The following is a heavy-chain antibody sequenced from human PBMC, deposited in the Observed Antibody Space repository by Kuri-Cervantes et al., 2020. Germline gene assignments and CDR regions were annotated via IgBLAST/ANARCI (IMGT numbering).Heavy chain of an antibody. CDR3: AKEYSRGYTYGHDAFDM. V-gene: IGHV3-7*03. J-gene: IGHJ3*02. Sequence: GESLKISCAASGFTFSSYWMSWVRQAPGKGLEWVANIKQDESEKYYVDSVKGRFTISRDNTKNSLYLQMNSLTTEDTALYYCAKEYSRGYTYGHDAFDMWGQGTRVTVSS. D-gene: IGHD5-18*01. CDR1: GFTFSSYW. CDR2: IKQDESEK.